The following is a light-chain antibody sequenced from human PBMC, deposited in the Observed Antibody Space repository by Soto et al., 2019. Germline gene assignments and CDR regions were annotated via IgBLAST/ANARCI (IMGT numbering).Light chain of an antibody. J-gene: IGLJ1*01. CDR2: EVS. CDR3: SSYTSSSTPYV. Sequence: QSVLTQPASVSGSPGQSIPISCTGTSSAVGGYNYVSWYQQHPGKAPKLMIYEVSNRPSGVSNRSSGSKSGNTASLTISGLQAEDEADYYCSSYTSSSTPYVFGTGTKVTVL. CDR1: SSAVGGYNY. V-gene: IGLV2-14*01.